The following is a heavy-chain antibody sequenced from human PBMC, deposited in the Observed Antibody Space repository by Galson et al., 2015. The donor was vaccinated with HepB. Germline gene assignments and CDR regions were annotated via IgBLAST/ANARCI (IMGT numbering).Heavy chain of an antibody. D-gene: IGHD6-19*01. CDR3: AKEVFEGGGWYFDS. Sequence: SLRLSCAASGFSSSSYAMSWVRQAPESGLEWVSSVSGGGFSTYYTDSVKGRFTISRDNSKNTLHLQMNSLRAEDTGVYYCAKEVFEGGGWYFDSWGQGTLVTVSS. CDR2: VSGGGFST. J-gene: IGHJ4*02. CDR1: GFSSSSYA. V-gene: IGHV3-23*01.